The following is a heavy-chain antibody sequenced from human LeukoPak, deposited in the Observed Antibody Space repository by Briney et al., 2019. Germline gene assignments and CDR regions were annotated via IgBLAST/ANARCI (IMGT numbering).Heavy chain of an antibody. D-gene: IGHD2-21*02. Sequence: GGSLRLSCAASGFTVSSNYMSWVRQAPGKGLEWVSVIYAGGSTYYADSVKGRFTISRDISRSTLCLQMNSLRAEDTAVYYCARGGGAYCGGDCYRNFDYWGQGTLVTVSS. V-gene: IGHV3-66*01. CDR3: ARGGGAYCGGDCYRNFDY. J-gene: IGHJ4*02. CDR2: IYAGGST. CDR1: GFTVSSNY.